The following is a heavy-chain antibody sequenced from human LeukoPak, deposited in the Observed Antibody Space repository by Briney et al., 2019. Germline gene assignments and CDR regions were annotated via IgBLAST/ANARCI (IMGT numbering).Heavy chain of an antibody. CDR3: ARDTALLTVTPLGY. V-gene: IGHV1-46*01. Sequence: ASVKVSCKASGYTFTSYYTHWVGQAPGQGLEWMGIINPSGGSTSYAQKFQGRVTMTTDTSTSTVYMELSSLRSEDTAVYYCARDTALLTVTPLGYWGQGTLVTVSS. CDR1: GYTFTSYY. D-gene: IGHD4-17*01. CDR2: INPSGGST. J-gene: IGHJ4*02.